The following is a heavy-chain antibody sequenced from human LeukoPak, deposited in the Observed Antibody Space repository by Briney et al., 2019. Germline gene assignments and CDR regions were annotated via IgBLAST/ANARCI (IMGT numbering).Heavy chain of an antibody. Sequence: ASVKVSCKASGGTFSSYAISWVRQAPGQGLEWMGWMNPNSGNTGYAQKFQGRVTMTRNTSISTAYMELSSLRSEDTAVYYCASERASEGYYWGQGTLVTVSS. V-gene: IGHV1-8*02. CDR2: MNPNSGNT. J-gene: IGHJ4*02. CDR3: ASERASEGYY. CDR1: GGTFSSYA.